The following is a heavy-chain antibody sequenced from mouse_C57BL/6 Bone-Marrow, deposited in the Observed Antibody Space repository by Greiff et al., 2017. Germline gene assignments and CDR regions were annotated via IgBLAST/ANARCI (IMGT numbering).Heavy chain of an antibody. CDR1: GFTFSSYG. CDR3: ARNNYGCNYDY. J-gene: IGHJ2*01. Sequence: DVMLVESGGDLVKPGGSLKLSCAASGFTFSSYGMSWVRQTPDKRLEWVATLSSGGSYTYYPDNVKGRFTITIDNAKNTLYLQLSSRKSEETAMYYCARNNYGCNYDYWCQGTTPTVTS. D-gene: IGHD1-1*01. CDR2: LSSGGSYT. V-gene: IGHV5-6*02.